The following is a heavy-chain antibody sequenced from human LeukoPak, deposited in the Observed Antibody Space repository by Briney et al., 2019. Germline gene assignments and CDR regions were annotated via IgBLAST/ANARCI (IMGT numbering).Heavy chain of an antibody. J-gene: IGHJ3*02. V-gene: IGHV1-2*02. CDR1: GYDFINYG. CDR2: INPNSGGT. Sequence: ASVKVSCKASGYDFINYGISWVRQAPGQGLEWMGWINPNSGGTNYAQKFQGRVTMTRDTSISTAYMELSRLRSDDTAVYYCARLGDILTGYYHTGLFDIWGQGRMVTVSS. CDR3: ARLGDILTGYYHTGLFDI. D-gene: IGHD3-9*01.